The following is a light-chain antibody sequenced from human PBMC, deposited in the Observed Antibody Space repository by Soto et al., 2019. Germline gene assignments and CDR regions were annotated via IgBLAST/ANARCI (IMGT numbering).Light chain of an antibody. V-gene: IGKV3-11*01. CDR3: QQRRSWPPTIT. J-gene: IGKJ5*01. CDR1: QSVSTY. Sequence: IVLTQSPATLSVSPGERATLSWRASQSVSTYLAWYQQRPGQAPRPLLNDASSTTTDIPPRFSGSGSGTDFTLTISSLEPEDFAVSYCQQRRSWPPTITFGQGTRLEI. CDR2: DAS.